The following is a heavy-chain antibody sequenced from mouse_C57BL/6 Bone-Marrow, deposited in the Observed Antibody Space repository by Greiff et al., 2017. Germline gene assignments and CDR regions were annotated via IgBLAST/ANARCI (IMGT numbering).Heavy chain of an antibody. CDR3: ASAYYSNYAWFAY. CDR2: INPGSGGT. V-gene: IGHV1-54*01. D-gene: IGHD2-5*01. J-gene: IGHJ3*01. Sequence: QVQLQQSGAELVRPGTSVKVSCKASGYAFTNYLIEWVKQRPGQGLEWIGVINPGSGGTNYNEKFKGKATLTADKSSSTAYMQLSSLTSEDSAVYFCASAYYSNYAWFAYWGQGTLVTVSA. CDR1: GYAFTNYL.